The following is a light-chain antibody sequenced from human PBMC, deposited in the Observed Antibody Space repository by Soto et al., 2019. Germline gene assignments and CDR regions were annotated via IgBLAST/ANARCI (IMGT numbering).Light chain of an antibody. V-gene: IGLV4-69*01. J-gene: IGLJ2*01. CDR3: QTWGTGIQVV. CDR1: SGHSSYA. CDR2: LNSDGSH. Sequence: QLVLTQSPSASASLGASVKLTCTLSSGHSSYAIAWHQQQPEKGPRYLMYLNSDGSHSKGDGIPDRFPGSSSGAERYLTISSLQSEDDADYYCQTWGTGIQVVFGGGTKLTVL.